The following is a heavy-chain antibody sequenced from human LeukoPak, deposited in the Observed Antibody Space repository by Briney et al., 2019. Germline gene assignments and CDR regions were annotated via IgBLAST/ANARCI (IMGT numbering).Heavy chain of an antibody. D-gene: IGHD3-10*01. V-gene: IGHV4-39*07. Sequence: SETLSLTCTVSGVSISSYYWGWFRQPPGKGLEWIGSLYYSGNTYYTPSLKSRVTFSLDTSKNQFSLRLTSVTAADTAVYYCAIRILYYGSGGDWYFDYWGQGTLVTVSS. CDR3: AIRILYYGSGGDWYFDY. J-gene: IGHJ4*02. CDR1: GVSISSYY. CDR2: LYYSGNT.